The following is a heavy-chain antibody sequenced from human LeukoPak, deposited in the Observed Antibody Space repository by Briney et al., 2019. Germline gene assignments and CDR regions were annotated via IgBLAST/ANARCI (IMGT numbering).Heavy chain of an antibody. D-gene: IGHD7-27*01. Sequence: GGSLRLSCVASGFTFSSYAMSWVRQAPGKGLEWVSAISDSGGSTYYADSVKGRFTISRDNSKNTLSLQMNSLRAEDTAVYYCAKFYWGEPFDYWGQGTLVTVSS. V-gene: IGHV3-23*01. CDR3: AKFYWGEPFDY. CDR1: GFTFSSYA. J-gene: IGHJ4*02. CDR2: ISDSGGST.